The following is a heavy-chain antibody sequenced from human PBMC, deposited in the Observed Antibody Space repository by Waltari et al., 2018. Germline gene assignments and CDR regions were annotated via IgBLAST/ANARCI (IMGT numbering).Heavy chain of an antibody. CDR1: GYTFTSYD. Sequence: QVQLVQSGAEVKKPGASVKVSCKASGYTFTSYDINWVRQATGQGLEWMGWMNPNSGNTGYAQKFQGRVTMTSNTSISTAYMELSSLRSEDTAVYYCARGLEIFGVVRTGYWGQGTLVTVSS. CDR3: ARGLEIFGVVRTGY. J-gene: IGHJ4*02. CDR2: MNPNSGNT. V-gene: IGHV1-8*01. D-gene: IGHD3-3*01.